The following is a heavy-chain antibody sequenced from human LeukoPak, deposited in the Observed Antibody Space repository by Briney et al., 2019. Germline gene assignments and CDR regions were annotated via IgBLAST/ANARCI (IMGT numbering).Heavy chain of an antibody. CDR1: GGSISSSSYY. CDR2: IYYSGST. V-gene: IGHV4-39*01. D-gene: IGHD3-10*01. CDR3: ARQAITMVRGATPPFDY. J-gene: IGHJ4*02. Sequence: KASETLSLTCTVPGGSISSSSYYWGWIRQPPGKGLEWIGSIYYSGSTYYNPSLKSRVTISVDTSKNQFSLKLSSVTAADTAAYYCARQAITMVRGATPPFDYWGQGTLVTVSS.